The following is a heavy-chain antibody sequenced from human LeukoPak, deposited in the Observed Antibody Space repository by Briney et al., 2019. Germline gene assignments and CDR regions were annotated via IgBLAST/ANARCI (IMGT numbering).Heavy chain of an antibody. CDR3: ARAPINYYGSGSSDDAFDI. CDR1: GGSISSGGYY. D-gene: IGHD3-10*01. J-gene: IGHJ3*02. Sequence: SETLSLTCTVSGGSISSGGYYWSWIRQPPGKGLEWIGYIYYSGSTNYNPSLKSRVTISVDTSKNQFSLKLSSVTAADTAVYYCARAPINYYGSGSSDDAFDIWGQGTMVTVSS. CDR2: IYYSGST. V-gene: IGHV4-61*08.